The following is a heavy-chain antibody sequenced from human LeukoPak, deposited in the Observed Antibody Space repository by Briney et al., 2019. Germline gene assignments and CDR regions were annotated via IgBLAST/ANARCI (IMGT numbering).Heavy chain of an antibody. Sequence: RGSLRLSCTASGFSFSDYDMNWVRQAPGKGLEWVSPISGSSSHRYYADSAKGRFTISRDNAKNSLYLQMNSLRAEDTAVYYCARAFPPLRTSAAGDYWGQGTLVTVSS. CDR1: GFSFSDYD. D-gene: IGHD6-25*01. V-gene: IGHV3-21*06. CDR2: ISGSSSHR. CDR3: ARAFPPLRTSAAGDY. J-gene: IGHJ4*02.